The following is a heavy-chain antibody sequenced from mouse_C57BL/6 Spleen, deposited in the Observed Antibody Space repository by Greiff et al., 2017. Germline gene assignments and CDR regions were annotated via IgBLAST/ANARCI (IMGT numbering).Heavy chain of an antibody. V-gene: IGHV1-18*01. CDR3: ARWTAQATSDYFDY. D-gene: IGHD3-2*02. Sequence: EVQLQQSGPELVKPGASVKIPCKASGYTFTDYNMDWVKQSHGKSLEWIGDINPNNGGTIYNQKFKGKATLTVDKSSSTAYMELRSLTSEDTAVYYCARWTAQATSDYFDYWGQGTTLTVSS. J-gene: IGHJ2*01. CDR2: INPNNGGT. CDR1: GYTFTDYN.